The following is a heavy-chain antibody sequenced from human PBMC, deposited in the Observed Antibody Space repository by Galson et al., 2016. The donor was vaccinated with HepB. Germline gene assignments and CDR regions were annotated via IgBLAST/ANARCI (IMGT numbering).Heavy chain of an antibody. Sequence: SVKVSCKASGYTFTTYTMHWVRQAPGQKLEWIGWINAGYGNPKYSQKFQGRVTMTRDTSARTAYMEVSSLRSEDTAVYYCARPIGWVGYYDTSGYYPRYNWFDPWGRGTQVTVSS. J-gene: IGHJ5*02. V-gene: IGHV1-3*01. CDR1: GYTFTTYT. D-gene: IGHD3-22*01. CDR3: ARPIGWVGYYDTSGYYPRYNWFDP. CDR2: INAGYGNP.